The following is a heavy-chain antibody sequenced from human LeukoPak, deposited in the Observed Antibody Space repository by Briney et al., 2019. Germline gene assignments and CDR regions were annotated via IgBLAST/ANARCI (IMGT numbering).Heavy chain of an antibody. CDR1: ASTFSGIW. CDR3: VRGSGWFFGF. V-gene: IGHV3-7*01. CDR2: IDQHGRDK. Sequence: GGSLRLSCAASASTFSGIWMHLVRQAPGKGLEWVASIDQHGRDKYFLDSVKGRFTISRDNSKSSLYLQMNSLRAEDTAVYYCVRGSGWFFGFWGQGSLVTVSS. D-gene: IGHD6-19*01. J-gene: IGHJ4*02.